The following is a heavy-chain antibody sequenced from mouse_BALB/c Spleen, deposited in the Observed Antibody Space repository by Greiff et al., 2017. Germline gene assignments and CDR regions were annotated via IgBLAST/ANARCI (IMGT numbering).Heavy chain of an antibody. J-gene: IGHJ2*01. CDR1: GYSITSGYY. V-gene: IGHV3-6*02. CDR3: ARDYGYYFDY. D-gene: IGHD1-2*01. CDR2: ISYDGSN. Sequence: VQLKESGPGLVKPSQSLSLTCSVTGYSITSGYYWNWIRQFPGNKLEWMGYISYDGSNNYNPSLKNRISITRDTSKNQFFLKLNSVTTEDTATYYCARDYGYYFDYWGQGTTLTVSS.